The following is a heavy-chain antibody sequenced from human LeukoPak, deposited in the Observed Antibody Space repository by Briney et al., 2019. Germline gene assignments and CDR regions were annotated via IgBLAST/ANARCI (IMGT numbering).Heavy chain of an antibody. CDR1: GFTFSYYS. D-gene: IGHD1-26*01. Sequence: GGFLRLSCAASGFTFSYYSLNWVRQAPGKGLEWVSYISVGGSRTSYADSVQGRFIMSRNDAKNSVYLQMNSLRDEDTAVYYCARDSGNHYDQLDCWGQGTLVTVSS. CDR2: ISVGGSRT. V-gene: IGHV3-48*02. J-gene: IGHJ4*02. CDR3: ARDSGNHYDQLDC.